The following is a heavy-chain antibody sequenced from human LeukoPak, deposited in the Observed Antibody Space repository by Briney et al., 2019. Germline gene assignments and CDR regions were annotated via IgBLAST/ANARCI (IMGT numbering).Heavy chain of an antibody. D-gene: IGHD2-21*02. Sequence: PSETLSLTCTVSGGSISSYYWSWIRQPPGKGLEWIGYIYYSGSTNYNPSLKSRVTISVDTSKNQFSLKLSSVTAADTAVYYCAKGRPHEATVIDYWGQGTLVTVSS. CDR2: IYYSGST. V-gene: IGHV4-59*01. J-gene: IGHJ4*02. CDR3: AKGRPHEATVIDY. CDR1: GGSISSYY.